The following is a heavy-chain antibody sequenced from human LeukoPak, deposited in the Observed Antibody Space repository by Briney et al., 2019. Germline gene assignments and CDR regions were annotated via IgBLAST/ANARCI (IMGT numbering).Heavy chain of an antibody. Sequence: SETLSLTCTVSGGSISSGGYYWSWIRQHPGKGLEWIGYIYYSGSTYYNPSLKSRVTISVDTSKNQFSLKLSSVTAADTAVYYCARDTADILTGYPYYFDYWGQGTLVTVSS. CDR1: GGSISSGGYY. D-gene: IGHD3-9*01. J-gene: IGHJ4*02. CDR3: ARDTADILTGYPYYFDY. CDR2: IYYSGST. V-gene: IGHV4-31*03.